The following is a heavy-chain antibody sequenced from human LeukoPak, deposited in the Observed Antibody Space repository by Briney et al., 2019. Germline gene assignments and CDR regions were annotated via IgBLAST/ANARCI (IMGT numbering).Heavy chain of an antibody. CDR3: ARATWLPVGLYYYDSSGYYYYFDY. Sequence: SETLSLPCAVYGGSFNSYYWSWIRQPPGKGLEWIGYIYYSGSTNYNPSLKSRVTISVDTSKNQFSLKLSSVTAADTAVYYCARATWLPVGLYYYDSSGYYYYFDYWGQGTLVTVSS. CDR2: IYYSGST. J-gene: IGHJ4*02. CDR1: GGSFNSYY. D-gene: IGHD3-22*01. V-gene: IGHV4-59*01.